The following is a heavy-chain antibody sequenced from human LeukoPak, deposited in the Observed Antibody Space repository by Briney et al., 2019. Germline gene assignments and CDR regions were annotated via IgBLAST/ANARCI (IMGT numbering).Heavy chain of an antibody. V-gene: IGHV1-2*02. J-gene: IGHJ4*02. Sequence: GASVKVSCKASGYTFTGYYMHWVRQAPGQGLEWMGWINPNSGGTNYAQKFQGRVTMTRDTSISTAYMELSRLRSDDTAVYYCARVLELYYDSSGYRDWGQGTLVTVSS. CDR3: ARVLELYYDSSGYRD. D-gene: IGHD3-22*01. CDR2: INPNSGGT. CDR1: GYTFTGYY.